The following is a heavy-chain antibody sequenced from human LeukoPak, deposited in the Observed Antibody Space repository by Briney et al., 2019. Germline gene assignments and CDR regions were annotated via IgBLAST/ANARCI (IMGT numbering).Heavy chain of an antibody. CDR1: RFTVSSNY. V-gene: IGHV4-34*01. J-gene: IGHJ6*02. D-gene: IGHD2-2*01. Sequence: GSLRLSCAASRFTVSSNYMSWVCQAPGKGLEWIGEINHSGSTNYNPSLKSRVTISVDTSKNQFSLKLSSVTAADTAVYYCARQSYTPRRFRGYCSSTSCFAMDVWGQGTTVTVSS. CDR3: ARQSYTPRRFRGYCSSTSCFAMDV. CDR2: INHSGST.